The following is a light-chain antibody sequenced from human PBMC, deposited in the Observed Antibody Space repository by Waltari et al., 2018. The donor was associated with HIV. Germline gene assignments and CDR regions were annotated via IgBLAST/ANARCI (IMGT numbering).Light chain of an antibody. J-gene: IGKJ2*01. Sequence: DVVMTQSPLSLPVTLGQPASISCRSSQSLVYSDGNTYLNWFLQRPGQSPRRLIYKVSNRDSGVPDRFSGSGSGTDFTLKISRVEAEDVGVYYCMQGTHLYTFGQGTKLEIK. CDR2: KVS. V-gene: IGKV2-30*01. CDR1: QSLVYSDGNTY. CDR3: MQGTHLYT.